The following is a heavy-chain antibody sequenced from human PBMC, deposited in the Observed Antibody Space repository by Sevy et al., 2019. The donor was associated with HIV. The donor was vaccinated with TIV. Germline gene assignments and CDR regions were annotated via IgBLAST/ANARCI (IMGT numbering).Heavy chain of an antibody. CDR3: ARDLYSGSYYENY. D-gene: IGHD1-26*01. J-gene: IGHJ4*02. CDR1: GFTLSNYW. Sequence: GGSLRLSCAASGFTLSNYWMSWVRQAPGKGLEWVANIKKDGNDKYYVDFVKGAFTISRDNAKNSLYLQMNSLEAEDTAVYYCARDLYSGSYYENYWGQGTLVTVSS. CDR2: IKKDGNDK. V-gene: IGHV3-7*01.